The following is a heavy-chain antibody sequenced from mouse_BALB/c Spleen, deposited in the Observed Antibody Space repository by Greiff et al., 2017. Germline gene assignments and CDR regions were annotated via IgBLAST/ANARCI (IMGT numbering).Heavy chain of an antibody. Sequence: EVNLVASGGGLVKPGGSLKLSCAASGFAFSSYDMSWVRQTPEKRLEWVAYISSGGGSTYYPDTVEGRFTIARDNAKNTLYLQMSSLKSEDTAMYYCARATTDYYAMDYWGQGTSVTVSS. CDR1: GFAFSSYD. V-gene: IGHV5-12-1*01. D-gene: IGHD1-1*01. CDR2: ISSGGGST. J-gene: IGHJ4*01. CDR3: ARATTDYYAMDY.